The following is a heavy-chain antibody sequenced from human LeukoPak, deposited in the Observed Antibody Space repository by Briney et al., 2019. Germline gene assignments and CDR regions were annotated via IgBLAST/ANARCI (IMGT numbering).Heavy chain of an antibody. CDR2: ISYDGSNK. D-gene: IGHD2/OR15-2a*01. Sequence: PGGSLRLSCAASGFTFSSYAMHWVRQAPGKGLEWVAVISYDGSNKYYADSVKGRFTISRDNSKNTLYLQMNSLRAEDTAVYYCARGSLSLSYSDFDYWGQGTLVTVSS. CDR3: ARGSLSLSYSDFDY. V-gene: IGHV3-30-3*01. CDR1: GFTFSSYA. J-gene: IGHJ4*02.